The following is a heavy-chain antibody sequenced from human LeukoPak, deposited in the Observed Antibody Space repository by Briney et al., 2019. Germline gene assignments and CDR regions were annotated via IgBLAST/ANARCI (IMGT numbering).Heavy chain of an antibody. CDR1: GFTFITYS. V-gene: IGHV3-48*01. Sequence: GGSLRLSCAASGFTFITYSMNWVRQAPGKGLEWISYISSGSNTIYYADSVKGRFTISRDNARNSLFLQMNSLGAEDTAVYYCARRVGATYYFDWWGQGTLVTVPS. CDR3: ARRVGATYYFDW. J-gene: IGHJ4*02. CDR2: ISSGSNTI. D-gene: IGHD1-26*01.